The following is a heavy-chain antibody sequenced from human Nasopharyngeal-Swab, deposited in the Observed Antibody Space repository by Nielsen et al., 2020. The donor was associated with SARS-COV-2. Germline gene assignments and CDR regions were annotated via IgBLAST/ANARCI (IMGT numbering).Heavy chain of an antibody. J-gene: IGHJ4*02. V-gene: IGHV4-59*08. CDR2: IYYSGST. Sequence: ESLKISCSVSGGSISNYHWNWIRQPPGKGLEWIGYIYYSGSTNYNPSLKSRVTISVDTSKNQFSLKLSSVTAADTAVYHCARRGEGYGDYLDYWGQGTLVTVSS. CDR1: GGSISNYH. CDR3: ARRGEGYGDYLDY. D-gene: IGHD4-17*01.